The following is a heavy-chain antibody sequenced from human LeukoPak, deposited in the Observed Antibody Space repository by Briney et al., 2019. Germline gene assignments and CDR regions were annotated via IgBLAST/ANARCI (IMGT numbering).Heavy chain of an antibody. J-gene: IGHJ6*02. CDR1: GFTFRSYG. CDR3: AKAASGSYYYVRYYYGMDV. V-gene: IGHV3-30*18. D-gene: IGHD1-26*01. Sequence: QPGRSLRVSCAASGFTFRSYGMHWVRQAPGKGLEWVAVISYDGSNKYYADSVKGRFTISRDNSKNTLYLQMNSLRAEDTAVYYCAKAASGSYYYVRYYYGMDVWGQGTTVTVSS. CDR2: ISYDGSNK.